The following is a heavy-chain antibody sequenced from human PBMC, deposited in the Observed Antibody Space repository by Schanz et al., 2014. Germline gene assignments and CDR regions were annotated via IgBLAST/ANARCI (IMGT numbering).Heavy chain of an antibody. D-gene: IGHD3-9*01. CDR1: GGSISSYY. CDR3: ARARFTGYYMDV. V-gene: IGHV4-4*07. CDR2: VYTSGST. Sequence: QVQLQESGPGLVKPSETLSLTCTVSGGSISSYYWSWIRQPAGKGPEWIGRVYTSGSTNHKSSLKSRVTMSVDTSKKQFSLRLSFVTAADTAVYYCARARFTGYYMDVWGQGTAVTVSS. J-gene: IGHJ6*02.